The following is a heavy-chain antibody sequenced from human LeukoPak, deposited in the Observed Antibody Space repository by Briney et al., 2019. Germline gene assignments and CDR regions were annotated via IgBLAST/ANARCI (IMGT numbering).Heavy chain of an antibody. Sequence: GGSLRLSCAASGFTFSTYSMNWVRQAPGKGLEWVSSISSSSSYIYYADSVRGRFTLSRDNGKNSLYLQMNSLRAEDTAVYYCARSRSSSFGADAFDIWGQGTMVTVSS. V-gene: IGHV3-21*01. J-gene: IGHJ3*02. CDR1: GFTFSTYS. D-gene: IGHD6-6*01. CDR2: ISSSSSYI. CDR3: ARSRSSSFGADAFDI.